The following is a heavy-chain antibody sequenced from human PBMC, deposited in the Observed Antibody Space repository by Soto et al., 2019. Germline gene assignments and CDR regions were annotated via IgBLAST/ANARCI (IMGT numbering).Heavy chain of an antibody. CDR1: GYTFTSYG. V-gene: IGHV1-18*04. D-gene: IGHD3-22*01. Sequence: ASVKVSCKASGYTFTSYGISWVRQAPGQGLEWMGWISAYNGNTNYPQKFQGRVTMTTDTSTSTAYMELRSLRSDDTAVYYCARQKYYYDTSGYFMPDYWGQGTQVTVSS. CDR3: ARQKYYYDTSGYFMPDY. CDR2: ISAYNGNT. J-gene: IGHJ4*02.